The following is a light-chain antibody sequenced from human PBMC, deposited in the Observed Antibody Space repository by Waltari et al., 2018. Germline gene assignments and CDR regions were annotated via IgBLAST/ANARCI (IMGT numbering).Light chain of an antibody. V-gene: IGKV3-20*01. CDR1: QSVSRA. CDR2: GAS. CDR3: QHYVRLPAT. J-gene: IGKJ1*01. Sequence: SCRASQSVSRALAWYQQKPGQAPRLLIFGASNRPTGIQDRFSGSGSETDFSLTISRLEPEDFAVYYCQHYVRLPATFGRGTKVEIK.